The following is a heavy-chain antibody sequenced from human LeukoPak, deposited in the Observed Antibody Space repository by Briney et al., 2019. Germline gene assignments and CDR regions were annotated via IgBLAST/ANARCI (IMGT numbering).Heavy chain of an antibody. J-gene: IGHJ4*02. Sequence: GGPLRLSCSVSGFTFSNYWMTWVRQAPGRGLECLAIINEDGSQKHHVDSVKGRFTISRDNAKNLLFLEMNSLRDEDTAVYYCARDGSVTYHTAFDYWGQGTLVSVS. CDR2: INEDGSQK. CDR3: ARDGSVTYHTAFDY. CDR1: GFTFSNYW. V-gene: IGHV3-7*01. D-gene: IGHD6-19*01.